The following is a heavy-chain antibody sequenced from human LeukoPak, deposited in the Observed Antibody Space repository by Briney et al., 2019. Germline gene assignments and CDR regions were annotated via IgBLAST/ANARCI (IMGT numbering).Heavy chain of an antibody. CDR2: IYYSGNT. V-gene: IGHV4-39*07. J-gene: IGHJ4*02. D-gene: IGHD3-3*02. CDR1: GGSIFSSNSY. CDR3: ARGSGHLGY. Sequence: SSETLSLTCTVSGGSIFSSNSYWGWIRQPPGKGLEWIGSIYYSGNTYYNPSLKSRVTMSVDTSKNQFSLKLSSVTAADTAVYYCARGSGHLGYWGQGTLVTVSS.